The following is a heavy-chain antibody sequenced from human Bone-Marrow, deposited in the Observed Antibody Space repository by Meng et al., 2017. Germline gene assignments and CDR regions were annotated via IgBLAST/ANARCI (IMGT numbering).Heavy chain of an antibody. V-gene: IGHV2-5*02. CDR1: GFSLSTSGVG. CDR2: IYWDDDK. CDR3: AHSLNYYDFWSGHIRGWFDP. D-gene: IGHD3-3*01. Sequence: SGPTLVKPTQTLTLTCTFSGFSLSTSGVGVGWIRQPPGKALEWLALIYWDDDKRYSPSLKSRLTITKDTSKNQVVLTMTNMDPVDTATYYCAHSLNYYDFWSGHIRGWFDPWGQGTLVTGAS. J-gene: IGHJ5*02.